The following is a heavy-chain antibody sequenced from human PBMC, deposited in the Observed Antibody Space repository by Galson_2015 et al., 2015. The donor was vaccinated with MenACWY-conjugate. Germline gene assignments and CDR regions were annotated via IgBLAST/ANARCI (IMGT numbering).Heavy chain of an antibody. Sequence: SETLSLTCAVYGGAFSGYYWSWIRQSPGKGLEWLGEISDSGSTNYNPSVKSRVTISLDTSENQFSLRLSLVTAADTAVYYCARARGIVDPWGQGTLVTVSS. J-gene: IGHJ5*02. V-gene: IGHV4-34*01. CDR1: GGAFSGYY. CDR2: ISDSGST. CDR3: ARARGIVDP.